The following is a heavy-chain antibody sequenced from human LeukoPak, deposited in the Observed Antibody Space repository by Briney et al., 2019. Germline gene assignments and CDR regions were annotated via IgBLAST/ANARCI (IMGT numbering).Heavy chain of an antibody. CDR2: INHNGNT. D-gene: IGHD3-10*01. CDR3: ARSGFFSYYGSGSYAHNWFDP. Sequence: SETLSLTCAVYGVSFSAYYWSWTRQPPGKGLEWIGEINHNGNTNYNPSLKSRVTISVDTSKNQFSLKLSSVTAADTAVYYCARSGFFSYYGSGSYAHNWFDPWGQGTLVTVSS. J-gene: IGHJ5*02. V-gene: IGHV4-34*01. CDR1: GVSFSAYY.